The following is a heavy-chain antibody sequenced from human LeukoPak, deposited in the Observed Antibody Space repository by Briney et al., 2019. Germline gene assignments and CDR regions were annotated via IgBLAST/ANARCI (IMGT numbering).Heavy chain of an antibody. Sequence: SETLSLTCTVSGVAISIVTYYWGWIRHPPGKGREWIGNIYDSGSTYYNPSLKSRASISVDPSKNQFSLKLTSLTAAATAVYYCARAAEYGLYYFDSWGQGTLVTVSS. V-gene: IGHV4-39*07. CDR1: GVAISIVTYY. D-gene: IGHD2-2*01. J-gene: IGHJ4*02. CDR3: ARAAEYGLYYFDS. CDR2: IYDSGST.